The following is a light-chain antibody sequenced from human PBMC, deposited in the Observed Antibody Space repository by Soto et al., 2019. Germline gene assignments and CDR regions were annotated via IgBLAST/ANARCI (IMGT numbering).Light chain of an antibody. CDR1: KSVRSN. V-gene: IGKV3-15*01. CDR3: QQYNSWPRT. J-gene: IGKJ1*01. Sequence: EEVLTHSPGALSVSTLDTATLSHMASKSVRSNLAWYLHKPGQAPRLLIYGAFTGATGVPARFSGSGSGTEFTLTISSLQFEDFATYYCQQYNSWPRTWGQGTKVDI. CDR2: GAF.